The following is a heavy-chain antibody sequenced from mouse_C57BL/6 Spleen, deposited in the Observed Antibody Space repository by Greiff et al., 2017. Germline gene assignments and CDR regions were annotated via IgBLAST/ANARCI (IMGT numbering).Heavy chain of an antibody. CDR3: ASTGTGFAY. J-gene: IGHJ3*01. Sequence: VQLQQSGPELVKPGASVKISCKASGYAFSSSWMNWVKQRPGKGLEWIGRIYPGDGDTNYNGKFKGKATLTADKSSSTAYMQLSSLTSEDSAVYFWASTGTGFAYWGQGTLVTVSA. CDR1: GYAFSSSW. D-gene: IGHD4-1*02. CDR2: IYPGDGDT. V-gene: IGHV1-82*01.